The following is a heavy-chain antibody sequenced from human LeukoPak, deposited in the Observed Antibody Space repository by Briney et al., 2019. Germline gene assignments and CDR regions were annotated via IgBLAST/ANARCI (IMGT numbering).Heavy chain of an antibody. J-gene: IGHJ6*02. V-gene: IGHV3-74*01. CDR1: GFTFSSYW. CDR3: ARVDAVPYYYYGMDV. Sequence: GGSLRLSCAASGFTFSSYWMHWVRQAPGKGLVWVSRINSDGSSTSYADSVKGRLTISRDNAKNTLYLQMNSLRAEDTAVYYCARVDAVPYYYYGMDVWGQGTTVTVSS. CDR2: INSDGSST. D-gene: IGHD2-2*01.